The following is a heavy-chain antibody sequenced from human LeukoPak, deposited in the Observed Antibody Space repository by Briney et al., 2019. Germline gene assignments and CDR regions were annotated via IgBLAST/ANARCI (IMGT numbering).Heavy chain of an antibody. CDR2: IYYSGST. CDR3: ARESSAYYYYMDV. CDR1: GGSISSGDYY. J-gene: IGHJ6*03. V-gene: IGHV4-30-4*08. Sequence: SETLSLTCTVSGGSISSGDYYWSRIRQPPRKGLEWIGYIYYSGSTYYNPSLKSRVTISVDTSKNQFSLKLSSVTAADTAVYYCARESSAYYYYMDVWGKGTTVTVSS.